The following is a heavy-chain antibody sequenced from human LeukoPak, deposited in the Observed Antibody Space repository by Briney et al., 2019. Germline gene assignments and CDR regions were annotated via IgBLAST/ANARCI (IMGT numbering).Heavy chain of an antibody. Sequence: SETLSLTCTVAGGSISSYYWSWIRQPPGKGLEWIGYIYYSGSTNYNPSLKSRVTISVDTSKNQFSLKLSSVTAADTAVYYCASSVYNWNLVYYWGQGTLVTVSS. CDR3: ASSVYNWNLVYY. D-gene: IGHD1-7*01. J-gene: IGHJ4*02. V-gene: IGHV4-59*01. CDR2: IYYSGST. CDR1: GGSISSYY.